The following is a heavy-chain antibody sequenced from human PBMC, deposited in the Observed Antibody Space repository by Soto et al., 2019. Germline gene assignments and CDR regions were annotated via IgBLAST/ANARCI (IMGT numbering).Heavy chain of an antibody. CDR1: GYTFTGYY. V-gene: IGHV1-2*04. Sequence: ASVKVSCKASGYTFTGYYMHWVRQAPGQGLEWMGWINPNSGGTNYAQKFQGWVTMTRDTSISTAYMELSRLRSDDTAVYYCARDLGGIAVRDDAFDIWGQGTMVTVSS. J-gene: IGHJ3*02. CDR3: ARDLGGIAVRDDAFDI. CDR2: INPNSGGT. D-gene: IGHD6-19*01.